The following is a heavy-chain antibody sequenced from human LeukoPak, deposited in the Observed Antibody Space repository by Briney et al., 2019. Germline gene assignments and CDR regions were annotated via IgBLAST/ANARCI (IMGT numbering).Heavy chain of an antibody. V-gene: IGHV4-59*01. CDR1: GVSISSYY. CDR3: ARVYRGAYYDSSGRWFDP. D-gene: IGHD3-22*01. Sequence: SETLSLTCTVSGVSISSYYWSWIRQPPGKGLEWIGYIYYSGSTNYNPSLKSRVTISVDTSKNQFSLKLSSVTAADTAVYYCARVYRGAYYDSSGRWFDPWGQGTLVTVSS. J-gene: IGHJ5*02. CDR2: IYYSGST.